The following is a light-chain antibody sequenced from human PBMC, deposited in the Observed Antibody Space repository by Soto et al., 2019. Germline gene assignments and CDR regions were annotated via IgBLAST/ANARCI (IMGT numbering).Light chain of an antibody. J-gene: IGLJ1*01. Sequence: QSVLTQPASVSGSPGQSITISCTGTSSDVGGYNYVSWYQQHPGKAPKLMIYDVSNRPSGVSNRLSGSKSGNTASLTISGLQAEDEADYYCSSYTSSSTNYVFGTGTKVTV. V-gene: IGLV2-14*01. CDR3: SSYTSSSTNYV. CDR1: SSDVGGYNY. CDR2: DVS.